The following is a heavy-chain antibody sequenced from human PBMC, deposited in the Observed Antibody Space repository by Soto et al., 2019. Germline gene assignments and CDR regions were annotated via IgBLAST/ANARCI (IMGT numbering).Heavy chain of an antibody. CDR1: GFTFSIYA. D-gene: IGHD6-19*01. Sequence: GGSLSLSCAASGFTFSIYAMHWVRQAPGKGLEWVAVISGDGRDKYHADSVKGRFTISRDNSKSTLYLQMNSLRAEDTAVYYCAKDRTPVADYYFDYWGQGTLVTVSS. J-gene: IGHJ4*02. CDR3: AKDRTPVADYYFDY. CDR2: ISGDGRDK. V-gene: IGHV3-30*18.